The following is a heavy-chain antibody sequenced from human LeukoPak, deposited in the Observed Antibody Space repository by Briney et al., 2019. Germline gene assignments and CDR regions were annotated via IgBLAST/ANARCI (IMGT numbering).Heavy chain of an antibody. CDR2: IYYSGTT. CDR3: ARLKVNSGLYEGNFDY. D-gene: IGHD6-19*01. V-gene: IGHV4-59*01. J-gene: IGHJ4*02. Sequence: SETLSLTCSVSGGSISTYYWSWIRQPPGKGLEWLGHIYYSGTTKYNPSLESRVTISLDTSKNQFSLKLSSVTAADTAVFYCARLKVNSGLYEGNFDYWGQGTLVTVSS. CDR1: GGSISTYY.